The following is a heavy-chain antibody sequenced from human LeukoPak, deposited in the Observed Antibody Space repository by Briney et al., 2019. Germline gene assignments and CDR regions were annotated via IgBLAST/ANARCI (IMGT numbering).Heavy chain of an antibody. CDR3: TELDCNSTNCHDY. CDR2: ISSSSSFI. V-gene: IGHV3-21*01. D-gene: IGHD2-2*01. CDR1: GFTFNTFT. J-gene: IGHJ4*02. Sequence: GGSLRLSCAASGFTFNTFTMHWARQAPGKGLEWVSSISSSSSFIYESDSVKGRFTISRDNAKSSLYLQMNSLRAEDTAVYYCTELDCNSTNCHDYWGQGTLVTVSS.